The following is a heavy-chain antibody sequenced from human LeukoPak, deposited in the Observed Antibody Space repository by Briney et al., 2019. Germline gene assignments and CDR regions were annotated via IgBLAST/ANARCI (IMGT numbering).Heavy chain of an antibody. CDR1: GFIFSRYD. Sequence: GGSLRLSCAASGFIFSRYDIHWVRQAPGKGREGVAFIRYDGSNKNYADSVKGRFTISRDNFMSTVYMQMNSLRAEDTPVYYCAKARQTITIFGVVNTPRANFDYWGQGTLVTVSS. D-gene: IGHD3-3*01. V-gene: IGHV3-30*02. CDR2: IRYDGSNK. J-gene: IGHJ4*02. CDR3: AKARQTITIFGVVNTPRANFDY.